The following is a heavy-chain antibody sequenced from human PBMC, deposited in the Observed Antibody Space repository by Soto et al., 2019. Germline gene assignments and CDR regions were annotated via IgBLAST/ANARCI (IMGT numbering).Heavy chain of an antibody. J-gene: IGHJ4*02. Sequence: GGSLRLSCAASGFTFSSYGMHWVRQAPGKGLEWVAVISYDGSNKYYADSVKGRFTISRDNSKNTLYLQMNSLRAEDTAVYYCAKQFPAMVREYISGQKKYFDYWGQGTLVTVSS. CDR1: GFTFSSYG. V-gene: IGHV3-30*18. D-gene: IGHD3-10*01. CDR3: AKQFPAMVREYISGQKKYFDY. CDR2: ISYDGSNK.